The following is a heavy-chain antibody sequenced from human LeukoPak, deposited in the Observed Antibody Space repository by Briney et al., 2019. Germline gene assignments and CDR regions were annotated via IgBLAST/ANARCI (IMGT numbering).Heavy chain of an antibody. V-gene: IGHV4-59*01. Sequence: SETLSLTCTVSGGSISSYYWSWIWQPPGKGLEWIGYIYYSGSTNYNPSLKSRVTISVDTSKNQFSLKLSSVTAADTAVYYCAREGDGSSAPFDYWGQGTLVTVSS. D-gene: IGHD5-24*01. J-gene: IGHJ4*02. CDR3: AREGDGSSAPFDY. CDR2: IYYSGST. CDR1: GGSISSYY.